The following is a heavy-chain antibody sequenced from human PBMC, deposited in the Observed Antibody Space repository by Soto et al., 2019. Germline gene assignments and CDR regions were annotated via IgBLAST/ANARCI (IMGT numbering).Heavy chain of an antibody. D-gene: IGHD3-9*01. J-gene: IGHJ3*02. CDR3: VRDRDWAFDI. V-gene: IGHV3-48*02. CDR1: GYTLRVYS. CDR2: AGTSRKYV. Sequence: PGGSLTLSCAAFGYTLRVYSMNWIRQAPGKGLEWISYAGTSRKYVFYSDSVRGRFTISRGDAKNSVYLQLNSLRDEDTAVYYCVRDRDWAFDIWGQGTMVTVSS.